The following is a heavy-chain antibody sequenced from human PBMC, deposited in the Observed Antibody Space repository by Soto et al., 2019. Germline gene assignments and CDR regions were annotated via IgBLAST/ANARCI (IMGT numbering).Heavy chain of an antibody. CDR3: ARRDFTYYDYIWGSYRYRSDAFDI. D-gene: IGHD3-16*02. V-gene: IGHV4-59*08. Sequence: SETLSLTCPRPGVSISSYDWSWIRQPPGKGLEWIGYIYYSGSTNYNPPLKSRVTISVDTSKNQFSLKLSSVTAADTAVYYCARRDFTYYDYIWGSYRYRSDAFDIWCQGTMVTVSS. J-gene: IGHJ3*02. CDR1: GVSISSYD. CDR2: IYYSGST.